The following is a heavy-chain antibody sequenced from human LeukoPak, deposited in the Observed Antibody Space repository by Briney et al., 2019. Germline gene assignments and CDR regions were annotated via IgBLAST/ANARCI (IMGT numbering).Heavy chain of an antibody. J-gene: IGHJ5*02. CDR2: ISYDGNNK. CDR3: ARDGKSRHSGGFAP. V-gene: IGHV3-30-3*01. Sequence: PGGSLRLSCAASGFTFSIYDMHWVRQAPGKGLEWVAVISYDGNNKYYADSVEGRFTISRDNSKNTLYLQMNSLRAEDTAVYYCARDGKSRHSGGFAPWGQGTLVTVSS. CDR1: GFTFSIYD. D-gene: IGHD5-12*01.